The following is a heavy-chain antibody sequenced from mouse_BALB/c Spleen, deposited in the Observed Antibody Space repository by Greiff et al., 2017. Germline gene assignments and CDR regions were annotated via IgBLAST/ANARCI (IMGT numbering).Heavy chain of an antibody. J-gene: IGHJ3*01. CDR2: ILPGSGST. CDR3: ARGNYYGYGAY. Sequence: QVQLQQSGAELMKPGASVKISCKATGYTFSSYWIEWVKQRPGHGLEWIGEILPGSGSTNYNEKFKGKATFTADTSSNTAYMQLSSLTSEDSAVYYCARGNYYGYGAYWGQGTLVTVAA. D-gene: IGHD1-2*01. CDR1: GYTFSSYW. V-gene: IGHV1-9*01.